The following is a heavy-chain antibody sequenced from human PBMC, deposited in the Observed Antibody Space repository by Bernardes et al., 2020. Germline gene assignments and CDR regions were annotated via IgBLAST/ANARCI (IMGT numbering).Heavy chain of an antibody. Sequence: SLRLSCGASGFIFSTYWMTWVRQAPGKGLSFVAHIKQDGSEKYYVDSVKGRFTISRDNPKNLLYLQMNSRRAEDTAVYYCAGSLWEGYCTSTNCHVNWCDPWGQGTMGIV. CDR2: IKQDGSEK. CDR3: AGSLWEGYCTSTNCHVNWCDP. J-gene: IGHJ5*02. CDR1: GFIFSTYW. D-gene: IGHD2-2*01. V-gene: IGHV3-7*03.